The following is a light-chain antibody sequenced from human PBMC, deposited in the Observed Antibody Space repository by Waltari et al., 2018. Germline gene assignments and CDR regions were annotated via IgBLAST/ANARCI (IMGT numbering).Light chain of an antibody. Sequence: QSALTQPASVSGSPGQSITISFTGTSGASGGYNYVSWYQHHPGKVPKLIIFEVSDRPSGVSNRFSGSKSGNTASLTISGLQAEDEADYYCSSYSTSSTLVVFGGGTKLTVL. J-gene: IGLJ2*01. CDR2: EVS. V-gene: IGLV2-14*01. CDR3: SSYSTSSTLVV. CDR1: SGASGGYNY.